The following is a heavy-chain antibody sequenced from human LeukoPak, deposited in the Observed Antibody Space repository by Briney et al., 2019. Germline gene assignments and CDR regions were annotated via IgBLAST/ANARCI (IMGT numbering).Heavy chain of an antibody. Sequence: ASVTVSCKASGYTFTYYGVDWVRQAPGQGREWMGWISTYNGNTHYVQNLQDRVAMTTDASTSTAFMELRSLRSDDTAVYYCARVLGRQIAVAGDDYWGQGTLVTVSS. CDR1: GYTFTYYG. CDR2: ISTYNGNT. CDR3: ARVLGRQIAVAGDDY. V-gene: IGHV1-18*01. D-gene: IGHD6-19*01. J-gene: IGHJ4*02.